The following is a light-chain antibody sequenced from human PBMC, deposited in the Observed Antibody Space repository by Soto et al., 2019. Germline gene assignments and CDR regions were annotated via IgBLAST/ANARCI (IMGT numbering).Light chain of an antibody. CDR2: DVS. Sequence: ETVMTQSPGTLSVSLGERATLSCRASQSVSTYLAWYQQKPGQAPRLLIYDVSNRATGIPARFSGSGSGTDFTLTISSLQAEDVAVYYCQHYYSSPRTFGGGTKVDIK. V-gene: IGKV3D-15*01. CDR1: QSVSTY. J-gene: IGKJ4*01. CDR3: QHYYSSPRT.